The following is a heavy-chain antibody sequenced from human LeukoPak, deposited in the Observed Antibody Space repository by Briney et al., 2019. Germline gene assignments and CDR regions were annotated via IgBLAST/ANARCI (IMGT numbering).Heavy chain of an antibody. D-gene: IGHD3-9*01. CDR2: ISSSGSTR. CDR3: AKGKTATGTLALDY. Sequence: GGSLRLSCAASGFTFSSYEMNWVRQAPGKGLEWVSYISSSGSTRYYADSVQGRFTISRDNPKNTMYLQMNGLRAEDTAIYYCAKGKTATGTLALDYWGQGTLVTVSS. J-gene: IGHJ4*02. V-gene: IGHV3-48*03. CDR1: GFTFSSYE.